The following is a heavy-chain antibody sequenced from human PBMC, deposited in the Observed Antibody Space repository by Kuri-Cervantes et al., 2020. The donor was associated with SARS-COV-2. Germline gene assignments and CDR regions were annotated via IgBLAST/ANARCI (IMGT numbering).Heavy chain of an antibody. J-gene: IGHJ4*02. CDR2: TRNKANSYAT. CDR1: GFTFSDHY. V-gene: IGHV3-72*01. D-gene: IGHD3-22*01. Sequence: GESLKISCAASGFTFSDHYMDWVRQAPGKGLEWVGRTRNKANSYATEYAASVKGRFTISRDNAKNSLYLQMNSLRAEDTAVYYCARVPHTKYYYDSSGSTHFDYWGQGTLVTVSS. CDR3: ARVPHTKYYYDSSGSTHFDY.